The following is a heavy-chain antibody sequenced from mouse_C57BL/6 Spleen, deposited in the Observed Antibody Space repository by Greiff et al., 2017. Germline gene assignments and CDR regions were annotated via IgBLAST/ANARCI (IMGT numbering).Heavy chain of an antibody. J-gene: IGHJ4*01. CDR2: IHPNSGST. Sequence: VKLQQPGAELVKPGASVKLSCKASGYTFTSSWMHWVKQRPGQGLEWIGMIHPNSGSTNYNEKFKSKATLTVDKSSSTAYMQLSSRTSEDSAVYYCARGDYGYAMDYWGQGTSVTVSS. D-gene: IGHD2-4*01. V-gene: IGHV1-64*01. CDR3: ARGDYGYAMDY. CDR1: GYTFTSSW.